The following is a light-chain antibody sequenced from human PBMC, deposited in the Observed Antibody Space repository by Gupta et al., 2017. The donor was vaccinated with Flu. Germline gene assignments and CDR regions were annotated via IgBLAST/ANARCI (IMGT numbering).Light chain of an antibody. CDR2: EVN. J-gene: IGLJ1*01. V-gene: IGLV2-14*01. Sequence: TISCTGTSSDVGAYKYVSWYQQHPGKAPKLMIYEVNNRPSGVSNRFSGSKSGNTASLTIAGLHTEEEADYYCSSLTSSNDLVVFGTGTKVTV. CDR3: SSLTSSNDLVV. CDR1: SSDVGAYKY.